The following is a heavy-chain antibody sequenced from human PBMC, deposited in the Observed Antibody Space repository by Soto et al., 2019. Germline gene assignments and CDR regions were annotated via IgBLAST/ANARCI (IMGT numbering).Heavy chain of an antibody. CDR3: AGDYASVSYRFDY. J-gene: IGHJ4*02. CDR2: VYNSGST. D-gene: IGHD3-10*01. Sequence: KTSETLSLTCTVATASINSYSWSWIRQPPGKGLEWIGYVYNSGSTIYNPSLKTRVTISLDTSKNQFSLRLTSVTAADTAGYYGAGDYASVSYRFDYWGQGALVTVS. V-gene: IGHV4-59*01. CDR1: TASINSYS.